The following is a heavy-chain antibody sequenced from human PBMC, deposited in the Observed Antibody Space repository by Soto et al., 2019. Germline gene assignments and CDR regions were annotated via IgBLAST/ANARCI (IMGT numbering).Heavy chain of an antibody. CDR3: ARSYSGTFYGYDT. CDR1: GGSISSYH. CDR2: VFYTGST. V-gene: IGHV4-59*01. Sequence: SETLSLTCTVSGGSISSYHWSWIRQSPGKGLEWIGYVFYTGSTKYNPALKRRVTISVDTSKDQFSLKLSSVSAADTGLYYCARSYSGTFYGYDTWGQGILVTVYS. D-gene: IGHD1-26*01. J-gene: IGHJ5*02.